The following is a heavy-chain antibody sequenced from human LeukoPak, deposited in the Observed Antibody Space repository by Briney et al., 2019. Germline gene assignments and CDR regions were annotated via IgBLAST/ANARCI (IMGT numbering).Heavy chain of an antibody. V-gene: IGHV3-48*01. D-gene: IGHD6-6*01. CDR1: GFTFSSYS. Sequence: GGSLRLSCAASGFTFSSYSMNWVRQAPGKGLEWVSYISSSSSTIYYAQSVKGRFTISRDNAKNSLYLQMNSLRAEDTAVYYCARQLAYSSSSGMDYWGQGTLVTVSS. CDR2: ISSSSSTI. CDR3: ARQLAYSSSSGMDY. J-gene: IGHJ4*02.